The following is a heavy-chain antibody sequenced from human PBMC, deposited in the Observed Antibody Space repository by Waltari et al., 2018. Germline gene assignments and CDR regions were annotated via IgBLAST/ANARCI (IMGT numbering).Heavy chain of an antibody. CDR2: VHHSGKT. CDR3: AGDRAIGLFFDY. D-gene: IGHD2-2*01. CDR1: GAPDSGNYW. Sequence: QVQLQESGQGLVKPSGTLSLTCAVSGAPDSGNYWWCLVRQSPEKGLEWIGQVHHSGKTHYNPSIQSRVTISVDSPKNHFSLTLKSVTAADTAVYYCAGDRAIGLFFDYWGRGTLVTVSS. J-gene: IGHJ4*02. V-gene: IGHV4-4*02.